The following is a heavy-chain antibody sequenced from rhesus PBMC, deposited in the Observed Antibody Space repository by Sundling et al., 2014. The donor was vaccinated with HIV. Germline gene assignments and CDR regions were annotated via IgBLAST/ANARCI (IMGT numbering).Heavy chain of an antibody. V-gene: IGHV4-169*01. D-gene: IGHD1-26*01. Sequence: QLQLQESGPGLVKPSETLSVACAVYGGSISSNYWSWIRQAPGKGLEWVGYIFGSGSSVKNNPSLKSRVTLSVDTTENRLSLSLNSVTAADTAVYYCVRSQGWNYPFDSWGQGVLVTVSS. CDR2: IFGSGSSV. J-gene: IGHJ4*01. CDR3: VRSQGWNYPFDS. CDR1: GGSISSNY.